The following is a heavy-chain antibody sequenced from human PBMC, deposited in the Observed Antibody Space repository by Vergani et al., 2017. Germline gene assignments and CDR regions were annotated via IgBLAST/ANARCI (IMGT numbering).Heavy chain of an antibody. D-gene: IGHD6-6*01. CDR1: GGTFSSYA. CDR3: AKYSSSTGTYYYYYMDV. J-gene: IGHJ6*03. V-gene: IGHV1-18*01. CDR2: ISAYNGNT. Sequence: QVQLVQSGAEVKKPGSSVKVSCKASGGTFSSYAISWVRQAPGQGLEWMGWISAYNGNTNYAQKLQGRVTMTTDTSTSTAYMELRSLRSDDTAVYYCAKYSSSTGTYYYYYMDVWGKGTTVTVSS.